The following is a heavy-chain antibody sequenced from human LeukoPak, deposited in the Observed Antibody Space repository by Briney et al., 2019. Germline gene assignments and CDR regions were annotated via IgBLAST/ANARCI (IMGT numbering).Heavy chain of an antibody. J-gene: IGHJ4*02. CDR3: ARDIRIVGATKLDY. Sequence: ASVKVSCKASGYTFTGYYMHWVRQAPGQGLECMGWINPNSGGTNYAQKFKGRVTMTRDTSISTAYRELSRLRSDDTAVYYCARDIRIVGATKLDYWGQGTLVTVSS. V-gene: IGHV1-2*02. CDR2: INPNSGGT. CDR1: GYTFTGYY. D-gene: IGHD1-26*01.